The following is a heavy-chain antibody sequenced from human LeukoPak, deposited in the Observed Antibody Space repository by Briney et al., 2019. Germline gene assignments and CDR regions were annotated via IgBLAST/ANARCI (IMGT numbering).Heavy chain of an antibody. Sequence: ASETLSLTCTVSGGSISSYYWSWIRQPPGKGLEWIGYIYYSGSTNYNPSLKSRVTISVDTSKNQFSLKLISVTAADTAVYYCARDLYSGSGRSFDPWGQGTLVTVSS. J-gene: IGHJ5*02. CDR1: GGSISSYY. CDR3: ARDLYSGSGRSFDP. D-gene: IGHD3-10*01. V-gene: IGHV4-59*01. CDR2: IYYSGST.